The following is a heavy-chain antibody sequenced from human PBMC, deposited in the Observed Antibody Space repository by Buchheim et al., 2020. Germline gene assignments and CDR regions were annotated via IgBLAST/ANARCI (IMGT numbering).Heavy chain of an antibody. Sequence: EVQLLESGGGLVQPGGSLRVSCAASGFTFSSYAMNWVRQAPGKGLEWLSVLSCSSETTHYADSAKGRFTIARVNSKNTLYLQMNSLRAEDTAVYYCARGTSVTTFNWFDGWGLGTL. D-gene: IGHD4-17*01. CDR2: LSCSSETT. J-gene: IGHJ5*02. CDR3: ARGTSVTTFNWFDG. V-gene: IGHV3-23*01. CDR1: GFTFSSYA.